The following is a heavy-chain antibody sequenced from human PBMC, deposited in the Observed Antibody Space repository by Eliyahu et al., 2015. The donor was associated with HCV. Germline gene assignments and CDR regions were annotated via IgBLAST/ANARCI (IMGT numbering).Heavy chain of an antibody. CDR1: GFTFXSYS. Sequence: EVQLVESGGGLVKPGGSLRLSCAASGFTFXSYSMNWVRQAPGKGLEWVSSISSSSSYIYYADSVKGRFTISRDNAKNSLYLQMNSLRAEDTAVYYCARDFDTRSPHGMDVWGQGTTVTVSS. V-gene: IGHV3-21*01. CDR3: ARDFDTRSPHGMDV. J-gene: IGHJ6*02. CDR2: ISSSSSYI. D-gene: IGHD3-9*01.